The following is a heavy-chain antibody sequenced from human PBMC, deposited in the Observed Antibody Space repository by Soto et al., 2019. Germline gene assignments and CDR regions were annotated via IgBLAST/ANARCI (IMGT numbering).Heavy chain of an antibody. D-gene: IGHD3-3*01. CDR1: GFTFSSYW. CDR2: IKQDGSEK. Sequence: EVQLVESGGGLVQPGGSLRLSCAASGFTFSSYWMSWVRQAPGKGLEWVANIKQDGSEKYYVDSVKGRFTIARDKAKNSLYLQMNSLRAEDTAVYYCARDTNYEFWSGYYGENDAFDIWCQGTMVTVSS. V-gene: IGHV3-7*01. CDR3: ARDTNYEFWSGYYGENDAFDI. J-gene: IGHJ3*02.